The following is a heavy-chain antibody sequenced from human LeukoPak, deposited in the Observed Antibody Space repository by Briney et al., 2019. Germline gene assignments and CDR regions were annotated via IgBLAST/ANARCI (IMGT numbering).Heavy chain of an antibody. CDR3: ARGRTIFGVVIMGY. D-gene: IGHD3-3*01. CDR2: IIPILGIA. J-gene: IGHJ4*02. V-gene: IGHV1-69*04. CDR1: GGTFSSYA. Sequence: GASVKVSCTASGGTFSSYAISWVRQAPGQGLEWMGRIIPILGIANYAQKFQGRVTITADKSTSTAYMELSSLRSEDTAVYYCARGRTIFGVVIMGYWGQGTLVTVSS.